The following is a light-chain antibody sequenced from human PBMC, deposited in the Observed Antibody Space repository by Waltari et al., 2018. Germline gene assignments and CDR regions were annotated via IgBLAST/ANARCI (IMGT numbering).Light chain of an antibody. Sequence: ALTQPPSVSKSLGQSVTISCNGTSDDTGSFNDVPWYQQHPGTAPKVLIYDVNKGPSGVSDRFSGSKSDNTASLTISPLQAEDEADYYCCSYRNGGTYIFGSGTRLSVL. CDR1: SDDTGSFND. CDR3: CSYRNGGTYI. CDR2: DVN. V-gene: IGLV2-11*01. J-gene: IGLJ1*01.